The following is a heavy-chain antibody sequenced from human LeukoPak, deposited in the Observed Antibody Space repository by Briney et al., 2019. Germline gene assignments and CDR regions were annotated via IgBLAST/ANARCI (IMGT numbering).Heavy chain of an antibody. CDR3: ARQYSGSYHLDY. Sequence: PSETLSLTCTVSGGSISSGGYSWSWIRQHPGKGLEWIGYIYYSGSTYYNPSLKSRVTISVDTSKNQFSLKLSSVTAADTAAYYCARQYSGSYHLDYWGQGTLVTVSS. D-gene: IGHD1-26*01. CDR1: GGSISSGGYS. V-gene: IGHV4-31*03. J-gene: IGHJ4*02. CDR2: IYYSGST.